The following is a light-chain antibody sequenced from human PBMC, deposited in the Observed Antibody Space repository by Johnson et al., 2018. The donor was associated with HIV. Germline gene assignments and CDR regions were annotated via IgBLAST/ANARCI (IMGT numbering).Light chain of an antibody. J-gene: IGLJ1*01. CDR1: SSNIGNNY. CDR3: GTWDSSLSAYV. V-gene: IGLV1-51*01. Sequence: QSVLTQPPSVSAAPGQKVTISSSGSSSNIGNNYVSWYQQLPGTAPKLHIYDNNKRPSGIPDRFSGSKSGTSATLGITGLQTGDEADYYCGTWDSSLSAYVFGTGTKVTVL. CDR2: DNN.